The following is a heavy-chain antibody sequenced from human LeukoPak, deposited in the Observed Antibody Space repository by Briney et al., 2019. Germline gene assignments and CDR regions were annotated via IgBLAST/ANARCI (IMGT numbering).Heavy chain of an antibody. CDR1: GFTFSSYG. CDR2: IRYDGSNK. J-gene: IGHJ6*03. CDR3: AKSSCVSTSCLYLDYHYYFMDV. Sequence: PGGSLRLSCAASGFTFSSYGMHWVRQAPGKGLEWVAFIRYDGSNKYYADSVKGRFTISRDNSKNTLHLQMNSLRAEDTAVYYCAKSSCVSTSCLYLDYHYYFMDVWGKGTTVTVSS. D-gene: IGHD2-2*01. V-gene: IGHV3-30*02.